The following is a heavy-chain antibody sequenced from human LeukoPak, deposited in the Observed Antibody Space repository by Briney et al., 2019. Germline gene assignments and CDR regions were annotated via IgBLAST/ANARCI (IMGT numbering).Heavy chain of an antibody. CDR2: IYSAGST. D-gene: IGHD1-1*01. CDR1: GFTVSSHY. Sequence: GGSLRLSCAASGFTVSSHYMSWVRQAPGKGLEWVSVIYSAGSTYYSDSVKGRFTISRDNSKNTLYLQINSLRAEDTAVYYCARVPTGGYYFDYWGQGTLVTVSS. V-gene: IGHV3-66*01. J-gene: IGHJ4*02. CDR3: ARVPTGGYYFDY.